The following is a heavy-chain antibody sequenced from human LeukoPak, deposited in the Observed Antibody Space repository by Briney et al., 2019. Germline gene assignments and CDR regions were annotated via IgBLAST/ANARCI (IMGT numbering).Heavy chain of an antibody. J-gene: IGHJ4*02. V-gene: IGHV3-23*01. CDR3: ARDTCDYGDWRFDY. CDR2: ISGSGGST. CDR1: GFTFSSYA. D-gene: IGHD4-17*01. Sequence: GGSLRLSCAASGFTFSSYAMSWVRQAPGKGLEWVSAISGSGGSTYYADSVKGRFTISRDNSKSTLYLQMNSLRAEDTAVYYCARDTCDYGDWRFDYWGQGTLVTVSS.